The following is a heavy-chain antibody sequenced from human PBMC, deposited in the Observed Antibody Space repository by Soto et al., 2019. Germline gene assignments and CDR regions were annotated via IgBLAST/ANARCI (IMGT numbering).Heavy chain of an antibody. J-gene: IGHJ4*02. D-gene: IGHD1-26*01. CDR2: ISAYNGNT. CDR1: GYTFSSYG. Sequence: ASVKVSCKASGYTFSSYGISWVRQAPGQGLEWMGWISAYNGNTKYAQKLQGRVTMTTDTSTSTAYVELRSLRSDDTAVYYCARREVGTTLDFDYWGQGTLVTVSS. CDR3: ARREVGTTLDFDY. V-gene: IGHV1-18*01.